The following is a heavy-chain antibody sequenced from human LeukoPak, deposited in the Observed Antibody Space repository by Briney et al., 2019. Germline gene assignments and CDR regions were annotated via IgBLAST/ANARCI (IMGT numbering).Heavy chain of an antibody. Sequence: GASVKVSCKASGYTFTGYYMHWVRQAPGQGLEWMGWINPNSGGTNYAQKFQGRVTMTRDTSISTAYMELRSLRSDDTAVYYCARDEGVAARGYFDYWGQGTLVTVSS. CDR2: INPNSGGT. CDR3: ARDEGVAARGYFDY. CDR1: GYTFTGYY. D-gene: IGHD6-6*01. V-gene: IGHV1-2*02. J-gene: IGHJ4*02.